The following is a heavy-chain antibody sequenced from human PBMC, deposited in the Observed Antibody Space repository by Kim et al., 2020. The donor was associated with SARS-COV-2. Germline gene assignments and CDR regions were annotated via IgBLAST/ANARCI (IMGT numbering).Heavy chain of an antibody. V-gene: IGHV3-30*04. D-gene: IGHD3-22*01. CDR3: AREEKGEYDYETRGYSRAFDI. CDR1: GFRFSDYA. Sequence: GGSLRLSCTASGFRFSDYALHWVRQAPGKGLEWVAVVSYNRGNEHYADSVKDRFTIFRDNSKNTMYLQMSSLRDEDTAVYFCAREEKGEYDYETRGYSRAFDIWGQGTAITVAS. CDR2: VSYNRGNE. J-gene: IGHJ3*02.